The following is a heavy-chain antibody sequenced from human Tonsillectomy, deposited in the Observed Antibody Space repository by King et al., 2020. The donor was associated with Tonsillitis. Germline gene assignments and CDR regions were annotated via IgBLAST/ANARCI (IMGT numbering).Heavy chain of an antibody. J-gene: IGHJ6*02. Sequence: VQLVESGGGLVQPGGSLRLSCAASGFTFSSYSMNWVRQAPGKGVEWGSYISSRWSIIYYADYVKGRFTFSRDNAKNSLYLQMNGLRAEDTAVYYCSRDCGRGYGMDVWGQGTTVTVSS. V-gene: IGHV3-48*01. CDR1: GFTFSSYS. CDR3: SRDCGRGYGMDV. CDR2: ISSRWSII. D-gene: IGHD2-21*01.